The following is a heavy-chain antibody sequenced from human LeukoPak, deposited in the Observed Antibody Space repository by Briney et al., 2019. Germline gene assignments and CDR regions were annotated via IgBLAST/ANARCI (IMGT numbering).Heavy chain of an antibody. CDR3: ATSRNDYVWGSYYY. CDR1: GYTLTELS. D-gene: IGHD3-16*01. V-gene: IGHV1-24*01. J-gene: IGHJ4*02. CDR2: FDPEDGET. Sequence: ASVKVSCKVSGYTLTELSMHWVRQAPGKGLEWMGGFDPEDGETIYAQKFRGRVTMTKDTSTDTAYMELSSLRSEDTAVYYCATSRNDYVWGSYYYWGQGTLVTVSS.